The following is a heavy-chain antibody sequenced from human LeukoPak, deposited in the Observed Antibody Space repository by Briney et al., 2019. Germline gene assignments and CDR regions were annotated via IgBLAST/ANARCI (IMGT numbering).Heavy chain of an antibody. Sequence: SETLSLTCTVSGGSISSSSYYWSWIRQHPGKGLEWIGYIYYSGSTYYNPSLKSRVTISVDTSENRFSLNLTSVTAADTAVYYCARGDYYASRSYSYWGQGTLVTVSS. CDR3: ARGDYYASRSYSY. J-gene: IGHJ4*02. V-gene: IGHV4-31*03. D-gene: IGHD3-10*01. CDR1: GGSISSSSYY. CDR2: IYYSGST.